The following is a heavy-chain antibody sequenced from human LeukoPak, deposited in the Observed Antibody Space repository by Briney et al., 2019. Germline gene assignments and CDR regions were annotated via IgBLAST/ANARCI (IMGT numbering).Heavy chain of an antibody. V-gene: IGHV3-11*01. J-gene: IGHJ4*02. CDR1: GFTFSDYY. D-gene: IGHD6-19*01. CDR2: ISSSSSTI. Sequence: PGGSLRLSCAASGFTFSDYYMSWVRQAPGKGLEWVSYISSSSSTIYYADSVKGRFTLSRDNAKNSLFLQMNSLRAEDTALYFCAMGDSSGWYFYYWGQGTLVTVSS. CDR3: AMGDSSGWYFYY.